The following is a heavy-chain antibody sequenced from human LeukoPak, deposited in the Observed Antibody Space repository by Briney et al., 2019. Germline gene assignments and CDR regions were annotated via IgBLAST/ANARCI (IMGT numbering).Heavy chain of an antibody. V-gene: IGHV3-23*01. J-gene: IGHJ5*02. CDR2: ISTSGGST. D-gene: IGHD2-2*01. CDR1: GFTFSSYA. CDR3: AKELYCSSTSCAQFDP. Sequence: GGSLRLSCVASGFTFSSYAMNWVRQAPGRGLEWVSVISTSGGSTYYADSVKGRFTISRDNSKNTLYLQMNSLRAEDTAIYYCAKELYCSSTSCAQFDPWGQGTLVTVSS.